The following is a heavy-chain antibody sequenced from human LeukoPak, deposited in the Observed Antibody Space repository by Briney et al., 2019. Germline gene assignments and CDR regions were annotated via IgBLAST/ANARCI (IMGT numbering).Heavy chain of an antibody. V-gene: IGHV1-2*02. CDR3: ALALRYSSSWYEDY. CDR1: GYTFTSYY. D-gene: IGHD6-13*01. Sequence: ASVKVSCKASGYTFTSYYMHWVRQAPGQGLEWMGWINPNSGGTNYAQKFQGRVTMTRDTSISTAYMELSRLRSDDTAVYYCALALRYSSSWYEDYWGQGTLVTVSS. CDR2: INPNSGGT. J-gene: IGHJ4*02.